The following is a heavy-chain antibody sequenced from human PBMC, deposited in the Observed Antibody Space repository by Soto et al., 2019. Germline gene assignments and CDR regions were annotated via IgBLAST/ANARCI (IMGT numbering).Heavy chain of an antibody. V-gene: IGHV1-45*02. CDR2: ITPFNGDV. Sequence: QMQLVQSGAEVKKPGSTVTVSCKALGNTFTFRYLHWVRQAPGQALEWMGWITPFNGDVHYAQKFQERVTITRDRSINTAYMRMSSLRSEDTAIYYCASGGAGSGPFTWELPDHWGQGTLVTVSS. CDR1: GNTFTFRY. D-gene: IGHD1-26*01. J-gene: IGHJ4*02. CDR3: ASGGAGSGPFTWELPDH.